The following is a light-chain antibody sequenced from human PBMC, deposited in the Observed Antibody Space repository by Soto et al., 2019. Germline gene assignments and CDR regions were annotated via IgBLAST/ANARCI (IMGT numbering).Light chain of an antibody. CDR2: AST. CDR3: LQDYNYP. CDR1: QGIRND. J-gene: IGKJ5*01. V-gene: IGKV1-6*01. Sequence: AIQMTQSPSSLSASVGDRVTITCRASQGIRNDLGWYQQKPGKAPKLLIYASTSLQSGVPSRFSGSGSVTDFTLTISSLQPEYFATYYCLQDYNYPFGQGTRLEIK.